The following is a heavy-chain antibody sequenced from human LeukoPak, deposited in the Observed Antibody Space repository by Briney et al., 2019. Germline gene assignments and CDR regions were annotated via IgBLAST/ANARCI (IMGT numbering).Heavy chain of an antibody. Sequence: GGSPRLSCAASGFTFSSYAMSWVRQAPGKGLEWVSAISGSGGSTYYADSVKGRFTISGDNSKNTLYLQMNSLRAEGTAVYYCAKDKVVVVTAIPSYWGQGTLVTVSS. CDR1: GFTFSSYA. V-gene: IGHV3-23*01. CDR3: AKDKVVVVTAIPSY. D-gene: IGHD2-21*02. J-gene: IGHJ4*02. CDR2: ISGSGGST.